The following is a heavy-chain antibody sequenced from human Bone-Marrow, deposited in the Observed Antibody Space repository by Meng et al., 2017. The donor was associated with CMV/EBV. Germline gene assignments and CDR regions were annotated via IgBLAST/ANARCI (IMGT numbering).Heavy chain of an antibody. D-gene: IGHD5-12*01. Sequence: TCYFSGFSLRSSGVAVGWIRQPPGKALEWLAVIYWNDEIHYSPSLKSRLTITKDTSKNQVVLTVTNMDPVDTATYYCAHRFGGYSDYWGQGTLVTVSS. V-gene: IGHV2-5*01. CDR3: AHRFGGYSDY. CDR1: GFSLRSSGVA. CDR2: IYWNDEI. J-gene: IGHJ4*02.